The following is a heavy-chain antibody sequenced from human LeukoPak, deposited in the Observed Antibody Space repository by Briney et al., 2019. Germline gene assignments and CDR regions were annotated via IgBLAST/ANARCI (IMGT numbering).Heavy chain of an antibody. CDR3: ARLNYYGSGSFDP. D-gene: IGHD3-10*01. J-gene: IGHJ5*02. CDR1: GGSISSYY. Sequence: SETLSLTCTVSGGSISSYYWSWIRQPPGKGLEWIGYIYYSGSTNYNPSLKSRVTISVDTSKNQFSLKLSSVTAADTAVYYCARLNYYGSGSFDPWGQGTLVTVSS. V-gene: IGHV4-59*08. CDR2: IYYSGST.